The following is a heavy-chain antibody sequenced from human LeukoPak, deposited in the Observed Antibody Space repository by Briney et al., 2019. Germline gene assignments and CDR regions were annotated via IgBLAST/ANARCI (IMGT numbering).Heavy chain of an antibody. CDR1: GFTVSSNY. J-gene: IGHJ4*02. CDR2: IYSGGST. Sequence: PGGSLRLSCAASGFTVSSNYMSWVRQAPGKGLEWVSVIYSGGSTYYADSVKGRFTISRDNSKNTLYLQMNSLRAEDTAVYYCAGDLRMITFGGVIAQGDYWGQGTLVTVSS. V-gene: IGHV3-66*02. D-gene: IGHD3-16*02. CDR3: AGDLRMITFGGVIAQGDY.